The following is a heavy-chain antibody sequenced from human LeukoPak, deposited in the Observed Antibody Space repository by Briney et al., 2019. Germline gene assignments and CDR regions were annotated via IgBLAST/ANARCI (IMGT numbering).Heavy chain of an antibody. D-gene: IGHD1-26*01. CDR2: INTDGSTT. CDR3: ARNSGSNRPVDC. Sequence: GGSLRLSCAASGFTFSSYRMHWVRQAPGKGLVWISGINTDGSTTSYADSVKGRFTISRDNANNTLYLQMNSLRAEDTAVYYCARNSGSNRPVDCWGQGTLVAVSS. CDR1: GFTFSSYR. V-gene: IGHV3-74*01. J-gene: IGHJ4*02.